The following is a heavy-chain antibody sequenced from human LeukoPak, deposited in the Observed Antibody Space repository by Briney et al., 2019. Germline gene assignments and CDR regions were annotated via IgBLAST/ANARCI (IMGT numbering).Heavy chain of an antibody. CDR2: ITWNGGSI. D-gene: IGHD3-10*01. V-gene: IGHV3-20*04. CDR1: GFTFHGHG. CDR3: VKDGSYIAVDA. J-gene: IGHJ3*01. Sequence: GGSLRLSCVASGFTFHGHGMNWVRQAPGKGLEWVSGITWNGGSISYADSVKGRFTISRDNTKNSLYLEMTSLKVEDTALYYCVKDGSYIAVDAWGLGTMVTVSS.